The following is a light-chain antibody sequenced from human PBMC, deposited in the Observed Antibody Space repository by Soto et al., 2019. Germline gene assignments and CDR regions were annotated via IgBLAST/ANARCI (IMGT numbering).Light chain of an antibody. Sequence: QSVLTQPPSVSGAPGQRVTISCTGSSFDIGAGYDVHWFQQLPGTAPKLLIYGNNNRPSGVPDRFSGSKSGTSASLAITGLQAEDEADSYCQSYDTSLSGSYVFGTGTKVTVL. CDR3: QSYDTSLSGSYV. CDR2: GNN. CDR1: SFDIGAGYD. J-gene: IGLJ1*01. V-gene: IGLV1-40*01.